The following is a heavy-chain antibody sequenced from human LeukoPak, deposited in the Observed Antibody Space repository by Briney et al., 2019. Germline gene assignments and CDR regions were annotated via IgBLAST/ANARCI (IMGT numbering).Heavy chain of an antibody. CDR1: GGSISSSNW. Sequence: TSETLSLTCAVSGGSISSSNWWSWVRQPPGKGLEWIGEIYHSGSTNYNPSLKSRVTISVDKSKNQFSLELSSVTAADTAVYYCARKEDYGDYFDYWGQGTLVTVSS. D-gene: IGHD4-17*01. J-gene: IGHJ4*02. V-gene: IGHV4-4*02. CDR2: IYHSGST. CDR3: ARKEDYGDYFDY.